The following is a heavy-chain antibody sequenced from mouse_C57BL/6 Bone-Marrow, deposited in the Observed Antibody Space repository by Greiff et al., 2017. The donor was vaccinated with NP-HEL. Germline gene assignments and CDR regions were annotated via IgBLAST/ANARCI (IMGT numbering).Heavy chain of an antibody. J-gene: IGHJ2*01. CDR1: GYTFTDYY. CDR3: ARANDYDTSYFDY. CDR2: INPNNGGT. D-gene: IGHD2-4*01. Sequence: EVQLQQSGPELVKPGASVKISCKASGYTFTDYYMNWVKQSHGKSLEWIGDINPNNGGTSYNQKFKGKATLTVDKSSSTAYMELRSLTSEDSAVYYCARANDYDTSYFDYWGQGTTLTVSS. V-gene: IGHV1-26*01.